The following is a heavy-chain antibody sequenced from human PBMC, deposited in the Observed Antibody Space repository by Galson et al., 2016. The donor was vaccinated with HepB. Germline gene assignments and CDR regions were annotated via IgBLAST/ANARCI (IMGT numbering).Heavy chain of an antibody. CDR3: ARDGYSYGVFDY. V-gene: IGHV4-59*01. J-gene: IGHJ4*02. D-gene: IGHD5-18*01. CDR2: IYYSGST. Sequence: LSLTCTVSGGSISSYYWSWIRQPPGKGLEWIGYIYYSGSTNYNPSLKSRVTISVDTSKNQFSLKLSSVTAADTAVYYCARDGYSYGVFDYWGQGTLVTGSS. CDR1: GGSISSYY.